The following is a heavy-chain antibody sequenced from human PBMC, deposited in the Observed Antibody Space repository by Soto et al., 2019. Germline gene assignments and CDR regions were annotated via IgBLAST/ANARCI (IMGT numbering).Heavy chain of an antibody. Sequence: GGSLRLSCAASGFTFDDYVMHWVRQAPGKGLEWVSGISWNSGSIGYADSVKGRFTISRDNAKNSLYLQMNSLSAEDTALYYCAKYSSSNLAFDIWGQGTMVTVSS. J-gene: IGHJ3*02. V-gene: IGHV3-9*01. D-gene: IGHD6-6*01. CDR1: GFTFDDYV. CDR3: AKYSSSNLAFDI. CDR2: ISWNSGSI.